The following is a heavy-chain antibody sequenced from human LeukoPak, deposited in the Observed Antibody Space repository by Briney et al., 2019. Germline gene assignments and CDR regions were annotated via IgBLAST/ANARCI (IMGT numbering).Heavy chain of an antibody. CDR1: GGSISSSSYY. J-gene: IGHJ4*02. CDR2: IYYSGST. CDR3: ARDGVYSSSWYGGGLGY. Sequence: SETLSLTCTVSGGSISSSSYYWGWIRQPPGKGLEWTGSIYYSGSTYYNPSLKSRVTISVDTSKNQFSLKLSSVTAADTAVYYCARDGVYSSSWYGGGLGYWGQGTLVTVSS. D-gene: IGHD6-13*01. V-gene: IGHV4-39*07.